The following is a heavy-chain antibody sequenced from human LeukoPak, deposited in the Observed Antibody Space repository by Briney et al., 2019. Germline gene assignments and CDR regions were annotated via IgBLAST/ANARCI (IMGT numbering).Heavy chain of an antibody. D-gene: IGHD6-19*01. CDR1: GYTFTGYY. V-gene: IGHV1-46*01. CDR3: ARSGWDDAFDI. CDR2: INPSGGST. Sequence: ASVKVSCKASGYTFTGYYMHCVRQAPGQGLEWMGIINPSGGSTSYAQKFQGRVTMTRDTSTSTVYMELSSLRSEDTAVYYCARSGWDDAFDIWGQGTMVTVSS. J-gene: IGHJ3*02.